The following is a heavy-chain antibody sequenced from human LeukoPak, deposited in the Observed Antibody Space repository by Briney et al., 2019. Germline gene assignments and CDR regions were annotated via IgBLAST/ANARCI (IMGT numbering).Heavy chain of an antibody. CDR3: AKNQSGGHFDS. J-gene: IGHJ4*02. Sequence: PSETLSLTCTVSGFSVTNTYYWAWIRQPQGRGWSGLGVSNGGSNYDNPSLKSLVTISVDTTNTQFSPNRNSVTAADTAVYFCAKNQSGGHFDSWGQGTLVTVSS. CDR2: SNGGSN. CDR1: GFSVTNTYY. V-gene: IGHV4-38-2*02. D-gene: IGHD1-26*01.